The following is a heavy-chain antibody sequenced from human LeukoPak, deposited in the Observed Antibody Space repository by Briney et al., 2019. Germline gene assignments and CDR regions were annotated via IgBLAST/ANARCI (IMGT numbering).Heavy chain of an antibody. J-gene: IGHJ5*02. Sequence: SGTLSLTCTVSGGSISSHYWSWIRQPPGKGLEWIGNLCYSGSTNYNPPLQSRVTISVDTSKNPFSLKLSSVTAADTAVYYCARVSRSEQRGERYNWFDPWGQGTRVTVSS. CDR3: ARVSRSEQRGERYNWFDP. V-gene: IGHV4-59*11. CDR2: LCYSGST. CDR1: GGSISSHY. D-gene: IGHD6-25*01.